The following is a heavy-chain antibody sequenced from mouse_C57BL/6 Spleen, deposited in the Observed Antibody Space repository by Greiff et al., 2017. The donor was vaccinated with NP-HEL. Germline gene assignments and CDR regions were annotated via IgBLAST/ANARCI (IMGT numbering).Heavy chain of an antibody. CDR3: ARRSRYYYGSSYDAMDY. Sequence: EVQLVESGGDLVKPGGSLKLSCAASGFTFSSYGMSWVRQTPDKRLEWVATISSGGSYTYYPDSVKGRFTISRDNAKNTLYLQMSSLKSEDTAMYYCARRSRYYYGSSYDAMDYWGQGTSVTVSS. J-gene: IGHJ4*01. D-gene: IGHD1-1*01. CDR1: GFTFSSYG. CDR2: ISSGGSYT. V-gene: IGHV5-6*01.